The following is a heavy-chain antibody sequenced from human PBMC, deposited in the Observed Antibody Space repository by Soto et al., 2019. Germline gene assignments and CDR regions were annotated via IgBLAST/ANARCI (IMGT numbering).Heavy chain of an antibody. V-gene: IGHV4-4*08. J-gene: IGHJ4*02. Sequence: SETLSLTCTVSVVTLRGYYWSWIRQTPGKTLEWIGCIYFNGTTNYNPSLKSRVTISIDMSKNQFPLKSRCVHATEKPVYHCPRAKGTPKHWGRGTLVPLPS. CDR1: VVTLRGYY. D-gene: IGHD3-10*01. CDR2: IYFNGTT. CDR3: PRAKGTPKH.